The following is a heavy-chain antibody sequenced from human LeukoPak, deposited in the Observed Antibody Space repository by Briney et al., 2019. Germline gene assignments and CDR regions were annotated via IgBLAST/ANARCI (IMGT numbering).Heavy chain of an antibody. J-gene: IGHJ4*02. CDR2: INQDGSEK. V-gene: IGHV3-7*05. CDR1: GFTLSRSW. Sequence: GESLKISCAASGFTLSRSWMSWVRQAPGKGLEWVANINQDGSEKNYVDSVKGRFTISRDNAKNSLYLQMNSLRAEDTAVYYCARAYQTDYWGQGTLVTVSS. D-gene: IGHD2-2*01. CDR3: ARAYQTDY.